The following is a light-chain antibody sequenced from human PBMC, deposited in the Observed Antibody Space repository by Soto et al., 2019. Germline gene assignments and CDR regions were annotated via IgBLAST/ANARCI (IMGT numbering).Light chain of an antibody. CDR3: ASWDDGLTGYV. J-gene: IGLJ1*01. V-gene: IGLV1-44*01. CDR2: RNN. CDR1: NSNIGRNT. Sequence: QTVLTQPPSAYGTPGQRVTISCSGSNSNIGRNTVNWYQQLPGTAPKLLIYRNNQRPSGVPDRFSGSKSGTSASLAISGLQSDDESDYYCASWDDGLTGYVFGTGTKLTVL.